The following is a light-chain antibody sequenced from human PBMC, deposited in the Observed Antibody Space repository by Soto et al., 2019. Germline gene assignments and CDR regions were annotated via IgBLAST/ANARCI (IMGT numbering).Light chain of an antibody. CDR2: GAS. CDR3: QQYHTWPIT. V-gene: IGKV3-15*01. Sequence: EIGMTQSPATLSVSPGERATLSCRASQSININLAWYQQKPGQAPRLLIYGASTRATGLPARFSGSGSGTEFTLTISSLQSEDCAIYYCQQYHTWPITFGGGTKVDI. J-gene: IGKJ4*01. CDR1: QSININ.